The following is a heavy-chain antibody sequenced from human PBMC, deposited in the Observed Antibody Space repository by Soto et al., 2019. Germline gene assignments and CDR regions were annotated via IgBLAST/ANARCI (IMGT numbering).Heavy chain of an antibody. J-gene: IGHJ3*02. CDR2: INWNGVST. CDR1: GFTFDDYG. Sequence: GGSLRLSCAAYGFTFDDYGMSWVRQAPGKGQEWVSGINWNGVSTGYADSVKGRFTISRDNAKNSLYLQMNSLRAEVTFLYFCARSLGSGSHLFFDIWGQGTMVTVSS. V-gene: IGHV3-20*04. D-gene: IGHD3-10*01. CDR3: ARSLGSGSHLFFDI.